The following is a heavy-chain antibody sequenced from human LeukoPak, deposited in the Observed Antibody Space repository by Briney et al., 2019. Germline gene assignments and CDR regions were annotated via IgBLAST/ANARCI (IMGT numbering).Heavy chain of an antibody. J-gene: IGHJ5*02. CDR3: AKAHGYRSGFTGEHLFDP. CDR2: ISGSGGSA. CDR1: GFTFSSNA. V-gene: IGHV3-23*01. Sequence: GGSLRLSCAASGFTFSSNAMSWVRQAPGKGLEWVSGISGSGGSAYYADSVKGRFTISRDNSKNTLYVQMNSLRAEATAVYYCAKAHGYRSGFTGEHLFDPWGQGTLVTVSS. D-gene: IGHD6-19*01.